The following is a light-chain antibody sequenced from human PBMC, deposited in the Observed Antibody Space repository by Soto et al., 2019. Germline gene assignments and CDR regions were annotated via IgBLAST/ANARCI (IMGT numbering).Light chain of an antibody. CDR2: EVS. CDR3: SSYAGSNSVV. CDR1: SSDVGGYNY. Sequence: QSALTQPPSASGSPGQSVTNSCTGTSSDVGGYNYVSWYQQYPGKAPKLMIYEVSKRPSGVPDRFSGSKSSNTASLTVSGLQAEDEADYYCSSYAGSNSVVFGGGTKLTVL. J-gene: IGLJ2*01. V-gene: IGLV2-8*01.